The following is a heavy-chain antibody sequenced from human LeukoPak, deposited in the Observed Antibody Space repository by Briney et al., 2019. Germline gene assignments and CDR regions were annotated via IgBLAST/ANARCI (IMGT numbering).Heavy chain of an antibody. V-gene: IGHV4-59*12. D-gene: IGHD3-16*01. CDR3: ARLHALGAEEFDP. CDR2: IHYTGST. J-gene: IGHJ5*02. CDR1: GGSISSYN. Sequence: PSETVSLTCTVSGGSISSYNWSWIRQPPGKGLEWIGYIHYTGSTNYNPSLNSRITMSVDTPNNQFSLRLTSVTATDTAVYYCARLHALGAEEFDPWGQGALVTVSS.